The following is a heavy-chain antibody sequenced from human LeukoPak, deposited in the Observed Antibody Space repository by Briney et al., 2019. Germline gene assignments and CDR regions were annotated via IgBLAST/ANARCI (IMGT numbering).Heavy chain of an antibody. Sequence: SVKVSCKASGGTFSSYAISWVRQAPGQGLEWMGGIIPIFGTANYAQKFQGRVTITTDESTSTAYMELSSLRSEDTAVYYCARGEGPAATLRYFDYWGQGTLVTVSA. CDR3: ARGEGPAATLRYFDY. D-gene: IGHD2-15*01. CDR2: IIPIFGTA. J-gene: IGHJ4*02. V-gene: IGHV1-69*05. CDR1: GGTFSSYA.